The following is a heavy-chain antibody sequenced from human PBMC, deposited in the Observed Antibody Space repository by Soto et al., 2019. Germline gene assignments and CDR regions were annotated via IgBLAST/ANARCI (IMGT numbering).Heavy chain of an antibody. CDR2: IYYSGST. J-gene: IGHJ6*02. CDR1: GDSISSGGYY. V-gene: IGHV4-31*03. D-gene: IGHD1-20*01. CDR3: ARLSLGSYNWNNYGMDV. Sequence: SEPLSLTCTVSGDSISSGGYYWSWIRQHPGKGLEWIGYIYYSGSTYYNPSLKSRVTISVDTSKNQFSLKLSSVTAADTAVYYCARLSLGSYNWNNYGMDVWGQGTTVTVSS.